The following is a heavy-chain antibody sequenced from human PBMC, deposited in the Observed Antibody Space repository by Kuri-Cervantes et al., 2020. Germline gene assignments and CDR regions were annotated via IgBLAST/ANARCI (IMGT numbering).Heavy chain of an antibody. V-gene: IGHV3-74*01. J-gene: IGHJ6*02. D-gene: IGHD1-26*01. Sequence: LSLTCAASGFTFSSYWMHWVRQAPGKGLVWVSRINSDGSSTSYADSVKGRFTISRDNAKNTLYLQMNSLRAEDTAVYYCATTTSYYYYGMDVWGQGTTVTVSS. CDR1: GFTFSSYW. CDR2: INSDGSST. CDR3: ATTTSYYYYGMDV.